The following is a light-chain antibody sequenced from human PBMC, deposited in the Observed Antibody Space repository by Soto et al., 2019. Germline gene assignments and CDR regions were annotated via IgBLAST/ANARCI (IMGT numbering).Light chain of an antibody. J-gene: IGLJ2*01. CDR3: CSYAGSYTFVV. V-gene: IGLV2-11*01. Sequence: QSALTQPRSVSRSPGQSVTISCTGTSSDVGGYNYVSWYQQHPGKAPKLMIYDVSKRPSGVPDRFSGSKSGNTASLTISGLQAEDEADYYCCSYAGSYTFVVFGGGTKLTV. CDR1: SSDVGGYNY. CDR2: DVS.